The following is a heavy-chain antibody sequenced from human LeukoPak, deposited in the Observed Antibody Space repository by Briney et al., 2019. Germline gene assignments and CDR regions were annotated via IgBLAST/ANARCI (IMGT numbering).Heavy chain of an antibody. CDR2: ISGSGGST. CDR3: AKDLDIVVVPAALYYYYGMDV. CDR1: GFTFSSYA. Sequence: SLRLSCXASGFTFSSYAMSWVRQAPGKGLEWVSTISGSGGSTFYADSVKGRFTISRDNSENTLYLQMNSLRAEDTAVYYCAKDLDIVVVPAALYYYYGMDVWGQGTTVTVSS. D-gene: IGHD2-2*01. V-gene: IGHV3-23*01. J-gene: IGHJ6*02.